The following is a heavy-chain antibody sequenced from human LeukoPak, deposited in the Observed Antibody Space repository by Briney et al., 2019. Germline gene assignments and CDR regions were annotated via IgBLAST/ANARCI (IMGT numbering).Heavy chain of an antibody. J-gene: IGHJ4*02. D-gene: IGHD6-13*01. Sequence: SGPTLVNPTQTLTLTCTFSGFSLTTSGVGVGWIRQPPGKALEWLALGYGDGDKRYSPSLKSRLSITKDTSKNQVVLTMTDMDPVDTATYYCAHRQGRGLSAAGTTPSFDYWGQGTLVTVSS. V-gene: IGHV2-5*02. CDR2: GYGDGDK. CDR1: GFSLTTSGVG. CDR3: AHRQGRGLSAAGTTPSFDY.